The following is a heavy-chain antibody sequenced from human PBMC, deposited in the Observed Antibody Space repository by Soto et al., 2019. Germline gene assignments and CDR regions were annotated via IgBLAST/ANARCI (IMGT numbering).Heavy chain of an antibody. Sequence: PSETLSLTCTVSGGSISIGGYYWSWILQHPGKGLEWIGYIYYSGSTYYNPSLKSRVTISVDTSKNQFSLKLSSVTAADTAVYYCARDHQDGAALDYYYYGMDVWGQGTTVTVSS. V-gene: IGHV4-31*03. CDR2: IYYSGST. D-gene: IGHD6-6*01. CDR3: ARDHQDGAALDYYYYGMDV. J-gene: IGHJ6*02. CDR1: GGSISIGGYY.